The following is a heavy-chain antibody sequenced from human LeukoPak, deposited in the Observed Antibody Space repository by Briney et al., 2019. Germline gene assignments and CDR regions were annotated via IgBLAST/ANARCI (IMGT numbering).Heavy chain of an antibody. Sequence: SEPLSLTCTVSGGSISSYYWSWIRQPPGKGLEWIGYIYYSGSTNYNPSLKSRVTISVDTSKNQFSLKLSSVTAADTAVYYCARTQGAITRFDYWGQGTLVTVSS. D-gene: IGHD3-10*01. CDR3: ARTQGAITRFDY. CDR2: IYYSGST. V-gene: IGHV4-59*01. J-gene: IGHJ4*02. CDR1: GGSISSYY.